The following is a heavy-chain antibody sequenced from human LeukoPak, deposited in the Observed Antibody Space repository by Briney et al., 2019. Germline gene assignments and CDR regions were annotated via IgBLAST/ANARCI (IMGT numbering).Heavy chain of an antibody. CDR3: AKSAAVAGSWFSY. J-gene: IGHJ4*02. D-gene: IGHD6-19*01. CDR2: ISGSGGIT. V-gene: IGHV3-23*01. Sequence: GGTLRLSCAASGFTFSNHGMNWVRQAPGKGLEWVSGISGSGGITYSADSVKGRFTISRDNSKNTLYLQMNSLRAEDTAIYYCAKSAAVAGSWFSYWGQGTLVTVSS. CDR1: GFTFSNHG.